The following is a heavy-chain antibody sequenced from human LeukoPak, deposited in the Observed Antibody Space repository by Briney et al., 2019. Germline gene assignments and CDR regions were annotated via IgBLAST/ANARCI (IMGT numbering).Heavy chain of an antibody. Sequence: GGSLRLSCAASGFTFSDYYMSWIRQAPGEGLEWISYITSSSSDTNYADSVKGRFTISRDNAKKSLYLQMNSLRAEDTAVYYCARDYDILTGYFRGGSDYWGQGTLVTVSS. CDR2: ITSSSSDT. D-gene: IGHD3-9*01. J-gene: IGHJ4*02. CDR1: GFTFSDYY. CDR3: ARDYDILTGYFRGGSDY. V-gene: IGHV3-11*05.